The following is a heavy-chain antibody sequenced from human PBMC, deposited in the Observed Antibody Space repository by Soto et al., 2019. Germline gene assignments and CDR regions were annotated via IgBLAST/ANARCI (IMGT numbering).Heavy chain of an antibody. D-gene: IGHD3-16*01. CDR2: IIPVFRTS. J-gene: IGHJ4*02. Sequence: QVQLVQSGAEVKKPGSSVKVSCSASGVTFSSYAFTWVRQAPGQGLEWMGNIIPVFRTSNSAQRFQGRLTISPDESSNTVYMELSSPRSADTAGYFCAKDGSWDGGGGESWGQGTLVIVSS. CDR1: GVTFSSYA. CDR3: AKDGSWDGGGGES. V-gene: IGHV1-69*18.